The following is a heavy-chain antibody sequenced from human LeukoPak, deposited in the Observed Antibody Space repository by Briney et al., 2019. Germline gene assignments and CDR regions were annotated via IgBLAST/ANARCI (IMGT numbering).Heavy chain of an antibody. CDR2: IKHDGSEK. CDR3: ARDSGHTGNDLLDY. J-gene: IGHJ4*02. CDR1: GFTFNSYW. D-gene: IGHD5-12*01. Sequence: GGSLRLSCADSGFTFNSYWMGWVRQTPGKGLEWVANIKHDGSEKYYVDSVEGRFTISRDNAKNSPFLQMNSLRAEDTAVYYCARDSGHTGNDLLDYWGQGTLVTVSS. V-gene: IGHV3-7*01.